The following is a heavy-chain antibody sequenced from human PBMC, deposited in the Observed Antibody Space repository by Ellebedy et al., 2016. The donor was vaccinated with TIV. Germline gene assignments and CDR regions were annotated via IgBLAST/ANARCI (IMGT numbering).Heavy chain of an antibody. V-gene: IGHV3-21*01. J-gene: IGHJ6*02. Sequence: GESLKISXAASGFTFSSCCMSWVRQAPGEGLKWVSSISSSSIYIYYADSVKGRFTISRDNAKNSLYLQMNSLRAEDTAVYYCVRVPDTAFSYYGMDVWGQGTTVTVSS. CDR3: VRVPDTAFSYYGMDV. CDR1: GFTFSSCC. CDR2: ISSSSIYI.